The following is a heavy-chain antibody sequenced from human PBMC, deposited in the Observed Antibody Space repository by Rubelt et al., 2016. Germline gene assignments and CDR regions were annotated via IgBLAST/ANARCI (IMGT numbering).Heavy chain of an antibody. J-gene: IGHJ5*02. Sequence: GGGLVQPGGSLRLSCAASGFTFGTYWMTWVRQPPGKGLEWVTNIRQDGNEKHYLDSVKGRFTVSRDNAKNLLFLQMNGLRVEDTAVYYCATYVGYSYGSCGQGALATVSS. D-gene: IGHD5-18*01. CDR3: ATYVGYSYGS. CDR1: GFTFGTYW. V-gene: IGHV3-7*01. CDR2: IRQDGNEK.